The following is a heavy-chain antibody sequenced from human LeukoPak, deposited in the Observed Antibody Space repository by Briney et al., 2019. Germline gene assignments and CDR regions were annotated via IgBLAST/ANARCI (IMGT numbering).Heavy chain of an antibody. D-gene: IGHD3-10*01. CDR2: IIPIFGTA. CDR3: ARDIVDMVRGVYAFDI. CDR1: GGTFSSYA. J-gene: IGHJ3*02. Sequence: GASVKVSCKASGGTFSSYAISWVRQAPGQGLEWMGGIIPIFGTANYAQKFQGRVTITADESTSTAYMELSSLRSEDTAVYYCARDIVDMVRGVYAFDIWGQGTMVTVSS. V-gene: IGHV1-69*13.